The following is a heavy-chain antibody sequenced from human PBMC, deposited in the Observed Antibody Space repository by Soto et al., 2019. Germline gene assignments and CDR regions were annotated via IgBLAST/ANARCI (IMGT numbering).Heavy chain of an antibody. CDR3: ARDRRRSSLYGDEGGY. CDR2: ISASNGTT. CDR1: GYTFTSYG. J-gene: IGHJ4*02. D-gene: IGHD6-13*01. V-gene: IGHV1-18*01. Sequence: QVQLVQSGAEVKKPGASVKVSCKASGYTFTSYGISWVRQAPGQGLEWMGWISASNGTTNYAQKLQGRVTMTTDTSTSTAYMELRSVRSDDTAVYYCARDRRRSSLYGDEGGYWGQGTLVTVSS.